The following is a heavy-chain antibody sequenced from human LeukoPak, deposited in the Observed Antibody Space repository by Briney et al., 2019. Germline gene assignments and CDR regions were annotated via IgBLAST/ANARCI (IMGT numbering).Heavy chain of an antibody. J-gene: IGHJ4*02. Sequence: GGSLRLSCAASGFTFSTYAMSWVRQAPGKGLEWVSTISGSGVSTYYADSVKGRFTISSDISKNMLYLQMNSLRAEDTAVYYCAKDLAAAGSYYFDYWGQGTLVTVSS. CDR1: GFTFSTYA. CDR2: ISGSGVST. V-gene: IGHV3-23*01. D-gene: IGHD6-13*01. CDR3: AKDLAAAGSYYFDY.